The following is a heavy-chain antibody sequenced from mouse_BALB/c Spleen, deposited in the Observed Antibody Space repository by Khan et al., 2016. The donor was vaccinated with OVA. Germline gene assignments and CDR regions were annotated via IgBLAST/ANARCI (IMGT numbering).Heavy chain of an antibody. CDR2: ISSGGST. D-gene: IGHD1-1*01. CDR3: ASPLYYYGSSYVDY. V-gene: IGHV5-6-5*01. J-gene: IGHJ2*01. Sequence: EVKLVESGGGLVKPGGSLKLSCAASGFTFSSYAMSWVRQTPEKRLEWVASISSGGSTYYPDSVKGRVTISRDNARNILYLQMSSLRSEDTAMYYCASPLYYYGSSYVDYWGPGTTLTVSS. CDR1: GFTFSSYA.